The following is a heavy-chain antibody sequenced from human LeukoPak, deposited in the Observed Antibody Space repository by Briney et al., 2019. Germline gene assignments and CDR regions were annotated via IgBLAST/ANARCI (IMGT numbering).Heavy chain of an antibody. CDR3: ARNKGSGSYCFDY. V-gene: IGHV3-21*01. CDR2: ISSSSTYI. J-gene: IGHJ4*02. D-gene: IGHD3-10*01. CDR1: GFTFSDYS. Sequence: GGSLRLSCAASGFTFSDYSMNWVRQAPGKGLEWVSSISSSSTYIYYADSLKGRFTISRDNAKNSLYLQMNSLRAEDTAVYYCARNKGSGSYCFDYWGQGTLVTVSS.